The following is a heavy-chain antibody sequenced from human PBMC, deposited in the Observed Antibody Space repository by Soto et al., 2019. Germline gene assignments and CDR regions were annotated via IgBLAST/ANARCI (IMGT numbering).Heavy chain of an antibody. Sequence: HPGGSLRLSCSASGFIFSAYDVHWVRQAPGKGREFVACISSNGLGTYYAVSVKGRFTVSRDNTSNSLHLQMDSLRDEDTAIYYGGRYCGTTLCNGVATRAFDYWGQGTLVTVSS. V-gene: IGHV3-64*04. D-gene: IGHD5-12*01. CDR2: ISSNGLGT. J-gene: IGHJ4*02. CDR3: GRYCGTTLCNGVATRAFDY. CDR1: GFIFSAYD.